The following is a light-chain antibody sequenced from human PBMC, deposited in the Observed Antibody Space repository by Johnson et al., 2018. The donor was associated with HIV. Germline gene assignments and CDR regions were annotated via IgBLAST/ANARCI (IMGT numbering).Light chain of an antibody. Sequence: QSVLTQPPSVSAAPGQKVTISCSGSSSNIGNNYVSWYQQLPGTAPKLLIYDNNKRPSGIPDRFSASKSGTSATLGITGLQTGAEASYSCGTWDSSLSAYVCGTGTKVTVL. CDR2: DNN. J-gene: IGLJ1*01. V-gene: IGLV1-51*01. CDR1: SSNIGNNY. CDR3: GTWDSSLSAYV.